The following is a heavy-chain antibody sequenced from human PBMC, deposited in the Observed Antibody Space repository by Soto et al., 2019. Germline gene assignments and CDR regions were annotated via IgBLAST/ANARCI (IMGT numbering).Heavy chain of an antibody. CDR3: ARSTVVTAPMGY. J-gene: IGHJ4*02. D-gene: IGHD4-17*01. V-gene: IGHV3-30-3*01. CDR1: GFTFSSYA. CDR2: ISYDGSNK. Sequence: QVQLVESGGGVVQPGRSLRLSCAASGFTFSSYAMHWVRQAPGKGLERVAVISYDGSNKYYADSVKGRFTISRDNSKNTLYLQMNSLRAEDTAVYYCARSTVVTAPMGYWGQGTLVTVSS.